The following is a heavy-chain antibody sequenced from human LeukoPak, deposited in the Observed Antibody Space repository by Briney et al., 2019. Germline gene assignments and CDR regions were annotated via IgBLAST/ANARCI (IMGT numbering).Heavy chain of an antibody. Sequence: GGSLRLSCAASGFTFSHAWMTWVRQAPGKGLEWIGRIKGKTNGGTIDYAAPVKGRFTISRDDSKNTLYLQMNSLKTEDTAVYFCTTDMWATGYWGQGTLVTVSS. CDR3: TTDMWATGY. D-gene: IGHD1-26*01. J-gene: IGHJ4*02. V-gene: IGHV3-15*01. CDR1: GFTFSHAW. CDR2: IKGKTNGGTI.